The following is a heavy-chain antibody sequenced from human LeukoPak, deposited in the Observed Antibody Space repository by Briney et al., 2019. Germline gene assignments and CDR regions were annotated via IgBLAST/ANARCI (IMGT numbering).Heavy chain of an antibody. CDR3: AREEYSSGWYGYYFDY. CDR1: GGTFSSYA. CDR2: IIPIFGTA. D-gene: IGHD6-19*01. V-gene: IGHV1-69*01. J-gene: IGHJ4*02. Sequence: GSSVKVSCKASGGTFSSYAISWVRQAPGQGLEWMGGIIPIFGTANYAQKFQGRVTITADESTSTAYMELSSLRSEDTVVYYCAREEYSSGWYGYYFDYWGQGTLVTVSS.